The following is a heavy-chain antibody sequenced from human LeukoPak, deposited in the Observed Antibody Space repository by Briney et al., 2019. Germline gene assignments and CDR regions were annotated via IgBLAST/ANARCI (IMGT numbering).Heavy chain of an antibody. J-gene: IGHJ4*02. CDR2: ISSSSSYI. CDR1: GFTFSDYY. V-gene: IGHV3-11*06. D-gene: IGHD1-20*01. CDR3: AKVTGTKIDY. Sequence: GGSLRLSCAASGFTFSDYYMSWIRQAPGKGLEWVSSISSSSSYIYYADSVKGRFTISRDNAKNSLYLQMNSLRAEDTAVYYCAKVTGTKIDYWGQGTLVTVSS.